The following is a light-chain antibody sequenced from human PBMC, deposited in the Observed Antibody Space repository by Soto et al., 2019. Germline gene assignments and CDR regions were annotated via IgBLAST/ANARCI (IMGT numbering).Light chain of an antibody. CDR2: GAS. Sequence: EMVLTQSPGTLSLSPGERATLSCRASQSVSSSYLAWYQQKPGQAPRLFIYGASSRPTGIPDRFSGSVSGTDFTLTISRLEPEDFAVYYCQQYGSSLYTFGQGTKLQIK. J-gene: IGKJ2*01. V-gene: IGKV3-20*01. CDR3: QQYGSSLYT. CDR1: QSVSSSY.